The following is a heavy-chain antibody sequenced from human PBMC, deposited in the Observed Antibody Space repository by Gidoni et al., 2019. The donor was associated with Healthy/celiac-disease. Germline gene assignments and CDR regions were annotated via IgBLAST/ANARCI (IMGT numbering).Heavy chain of an antibody. CDR2: IKHSGST. Sequence: QVQLQQWGAGLLKPSETLSLTCAVYGGSFSGSYWSWFRQPPGKGLEWIGEIKHSGSTNYNPSLKSRFTISVDTSKNQFSLKLSSVTAADTAVYYCASGWYYYDSSGYYSRGVKLDYMDVWGKGTTVTVSS. CDR1: GGSFSGSY. D-gene: IGHD3-22*01. V-gene: IGHV4-34*01. J-gene: IGHJ6*03. CDR3: ASGWYYYDSSGYYSRGVKLDYMDV.